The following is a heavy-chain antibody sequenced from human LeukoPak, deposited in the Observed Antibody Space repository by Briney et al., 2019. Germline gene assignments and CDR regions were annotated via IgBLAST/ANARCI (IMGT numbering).Heavy chain of an antibody. D-gene: IGHD3-9*01. J-gene: IGHJ6*02. CDR1: GFTSSSYW. V-gene: IGHV3-74*01. CDR2: INGDGRNI. CDR3: TRDLMDYDVSTGLHHYYMDV. Sequence: GGSPRLSCVASGFTSSSYWMHWVRQDPRKGLVWVSRINGDGRNINYADSVRGRFTISRDNAKNTLYLQMNTLRVEDTAVYYCTRDLMDYDVSTGLHHYYMDVWGQGTTVTVSS.